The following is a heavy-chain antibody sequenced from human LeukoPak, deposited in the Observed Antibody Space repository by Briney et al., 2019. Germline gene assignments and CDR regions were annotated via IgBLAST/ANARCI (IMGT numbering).Heavy chain of an antibody. CDR2: ISGSGGST. Sequence: GGSLRLPCAASGFTFSSYAMSWVRQAPGKGLEWVSAISGSGGSTYYADSVKGRFTISRDNSKNTLCLQMNSLRAEDTAVYYCAKVSYYDFWSGYRSYYYYYGMDVWGQGTTVTVSS. CDR3: AKVSYYDFWSGYRSYYYYYGMDV. V-gene: IGHV3-23*01. D-gene: IGHD3-3*01. J-gene: IGHJ6*02. CDR1: GFTFSSYA.